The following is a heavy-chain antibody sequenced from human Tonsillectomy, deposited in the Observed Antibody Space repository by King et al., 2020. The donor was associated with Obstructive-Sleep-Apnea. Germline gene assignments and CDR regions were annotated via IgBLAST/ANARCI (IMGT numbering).Heavy chain of an antibody. D-gene: IGHD3-10*01. CDR3: AVLLWFEETYSFDY. CDR1: GYTFTSYD. V-gene: IGHV1-8*01. Sequence: QLVQSGAEVKKPGASVKVSCKASGYTFTSYDINWVRQATGQGLEWMGWMNPNSGNTGYAQKFQGRVTMTRNTSISTAYMELSSLRSEDTAVYYCAVLLWFEETYSFDYWGQGTLVTVSS. CDR2: MNPNSGNT. J-gene: IGHJ4*02.